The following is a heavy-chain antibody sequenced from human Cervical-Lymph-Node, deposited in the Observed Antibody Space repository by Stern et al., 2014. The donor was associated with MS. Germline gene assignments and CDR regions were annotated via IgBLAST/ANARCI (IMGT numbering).Heavy chain of an antibody. CDR3: ARYAGGYFYAMDV. J-gene: IGHJ6*02. D-gene: IGHD2-2*01. CDR1: GYTFSRYG. V-gene: IGHV1-18*01. Sequence: QVQLGQSGPEVKKPGASVKVSCTASGYTFSRYGIGWVRQAPGQGLEWMGWISGHNGNTNYAEMWKDRVTATTDTHTNTAYMEVRSLTSDDTAVYFCARYAGGYFYAMDVWGQGTTVIVS. CDR2: ISGHNGNT.